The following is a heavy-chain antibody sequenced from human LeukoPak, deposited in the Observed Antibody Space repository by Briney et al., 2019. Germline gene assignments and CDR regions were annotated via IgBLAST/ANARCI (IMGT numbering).Heavy chain of an antibody. CDR1: GFTCDDYG. D-gene: IGHD5-18*01. J-gene: IGHJ4*02. V-gene: IGHV3-20*04. CDR2: INWNGGST. Sequence: GGSLRLSCAASGFTCDDYGMSWVSQAPGKGMEWVSGINWNGGSTGYADSVKGRFTISRDNAKNSLYLQMNTLRAEDTALYYCARVRGIQLPFDYWGQGTLVTVSS. CDR3: ARVRGIQLPFDY.